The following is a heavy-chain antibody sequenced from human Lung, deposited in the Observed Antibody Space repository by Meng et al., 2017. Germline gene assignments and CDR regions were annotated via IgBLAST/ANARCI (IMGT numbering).Heavy chain of an antibody. Sequence: QVHIQQGVARLLRPSENLSLTCAVYGGSISGSYGSWIRQSPAKGLEWIGKINHGGSTNYNPSLESRVTISVDTPKNQFSLRLTSMTVADTAVYYCARERHSTIIRGVIDFWGQGALVTVSS. V-gene: IGHV4-34*01. J-gene: IGHJ4*02. CDR3: ARERHSTIIRGVIDF. D-gene: IGHD3-10*01. CDR1: GGSISGSY. CDR2: INHGGST.